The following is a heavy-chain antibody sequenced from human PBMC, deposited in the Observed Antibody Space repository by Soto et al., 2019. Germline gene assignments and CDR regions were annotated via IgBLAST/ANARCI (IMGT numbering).Heavy chain of an antibody. CDR1: GGSIPRGGYY. Sequence: QVQLQESGPGLVKPSQTLSLPSTVSGGSIPRGGYYWNWIRQHPGKGLEWIGYIYYSGSPYYNPSLKSRVTISVDTSKNQFSLKLSSVTAADTAGYYCAREPLTWGQGTLVTVSS. CDR3: AREPLT. CDR2: IYYSGSP. J-gene: IGHJ4*02. V-gene: IGHV4-31*03.